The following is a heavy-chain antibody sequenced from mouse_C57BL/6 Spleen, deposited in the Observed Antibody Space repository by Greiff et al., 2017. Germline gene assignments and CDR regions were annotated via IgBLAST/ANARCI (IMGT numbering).Heavy chain of an antibody. D-gene: IGHD1-1*01. CDR3: AREDYYGSTYGYAMDY. Sequence: QVQLQQSGAELVRPGPSVKVSCKASGYAFTNYLIEWVKQRPGQGLEWIGVINPGSGGTNYNEKFKGKATLTADKSSSTAYMQLSRLTSEDSAVYFCAREDYYGSTYGYAMDYWGQGTSVTVSS. CDR2: INPGSGGT. J-gene: IGHJ4*01. V-gene: IGHV1-54*01. CDR1: GYAFTNYL.